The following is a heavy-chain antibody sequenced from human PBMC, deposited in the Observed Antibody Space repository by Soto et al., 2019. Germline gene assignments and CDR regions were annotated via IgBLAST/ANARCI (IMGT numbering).Heavy chain of an antibody. V-gene: IGHV1-18*01. CDR1: GYTFTSYG. Sequence: QVQLVQSGAEVKKPGASVKVSCKASGYTFTSYGISWVRQAPGQGLEWMGWISAYNGNTNYAQKLQGRVTMTTDTSTSTDYMELRSLRSDDTAVYYCAKAYCSGGSCCPYYYMDVWGKGTTVPVSS. CDR2: ISAYNGNT. D-gene: IGHD2-15*01. J-gene: IGHJ6*03. CDR3: AKAYCSGGSCCPYYYMDV.